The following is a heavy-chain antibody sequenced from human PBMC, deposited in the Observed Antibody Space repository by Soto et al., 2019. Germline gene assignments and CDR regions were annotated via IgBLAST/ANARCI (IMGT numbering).Heavy chain of an antibody. J-gene: IGHJ4*02. D-gene: IGHD3-10*01. CDR1: GGSISSYY. CDR2: IYYSGST. V-gene: IGHV4-59*01. CDR3: ARDVRITMVRGVITFFDY. Sequence: QVQLQESGPGLVKPSETLSLTCTVSGGSISSYYWSWIWQPPGKGLEWIGYIYYSGSTNYNPSLKSRVTISVDTSKNQFSLKLSSVTAADTAVYYCARDVRITMVRGVITFFDYWGQGTLVTVSS.